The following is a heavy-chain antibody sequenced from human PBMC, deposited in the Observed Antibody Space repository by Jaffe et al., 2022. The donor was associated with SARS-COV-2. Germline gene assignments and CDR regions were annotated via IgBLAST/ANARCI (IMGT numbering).Heavy chain of an antibody. CDR3: ARMGGNWGLRDWYFDL. Sequence: QVTLKESGPVLVKPTETLTLTCTVSGFSLSNARMGVSWIRQPPGKALEWLAHIFSNDEKSYSTSLKSRLTISKDTSKSQVVLTMTNMDPVDTATYYCARMGGNWGLRDWYFDLWGRGTLVTVSS. D-gene: IGHD7-27*01. CDR2: IFSNDEK. J-gene: IGHJ2*01. CDR1: GFSLSNARMG. V-gene: IGHV2-26*01.